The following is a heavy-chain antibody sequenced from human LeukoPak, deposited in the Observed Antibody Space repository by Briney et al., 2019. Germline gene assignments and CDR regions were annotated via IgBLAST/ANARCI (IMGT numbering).Heavy chain of an antibody. D-gene: IGHD3-22*01. CDR3: ARDPYYYDSRGQAGHY. CDR1: GFTFSSYS. V-gene: IGHV3-21*01. Sequence: GGSLRLSCAASGFTFSSYSMNWVRQAPGKGLEWVSSISSSSSYIYYADSVKGRFTISRDNAKNSLYLQMNSLRAEDTAVYYCARDPYYYDSRGQAGHYWGRGTLVTVSS. CDR2: ISSSSSYI. J-gene: IGHJ4*02.